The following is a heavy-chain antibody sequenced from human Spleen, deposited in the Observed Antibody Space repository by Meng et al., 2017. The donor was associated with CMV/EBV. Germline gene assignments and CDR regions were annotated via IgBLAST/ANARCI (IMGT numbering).Heavy chain of an antibody. J-gene: IGHJ4*02. D-gene: IGHD3-3*01. V-gene: IGHV3-23*01. Sequence: LSLTCAGSRFTFSRNVMSWIRQAPGKGLEWVSGISVSGGGTYYADSVKGRFTISRDNSKNTLYLQMSNLRAEDAAVYCCAQGGRVASTIDYWGQGTQVTVSS. CDR3: AQGGRVASTIDY. CDR2: ISVSGGGT. CDR1: RFTFSRNV.